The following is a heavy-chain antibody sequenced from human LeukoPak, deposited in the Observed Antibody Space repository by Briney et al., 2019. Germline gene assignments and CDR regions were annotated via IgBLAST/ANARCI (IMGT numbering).Heavy chain of an antibody. CDR1: GYTFTSYG. D-gene: IGHD3-10*01. CDR3: ARGFGKYYYGSGSYYPEILDY. Sequence: ASVKVSCKASGYTFTSYGISWVRQAPGQGLEWMGWISAYNGNTNYAQKLQGRVTMTTDTSTSTAYMELRSLRSDDTAVYYCARGFGKYYYGSGSYYPEILDYWGQGTLVTVSS. V-gene: IGHV1-18*01. CDR2: ISAYNGNT. J-gene: IGHJ4*02.